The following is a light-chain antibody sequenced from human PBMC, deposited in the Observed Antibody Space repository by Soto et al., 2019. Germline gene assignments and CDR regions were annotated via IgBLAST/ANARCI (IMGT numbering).Light chain of an antibody. CDR1: SSDVGGYNY. CDR3: SSYAGSNNYV. Sequence: QSALTQPPSASGSPGQSVTISCTGTSSDVGGYNYVSWYQQHPGKAPKLMIYEVTQRPSGVPDRFSASKSGNTASLTVSGLQAEDEADYYCSSYAGSNNYVFGTGTKVTV. CDR2: EVT. V-gene: IGLV2-8*01. J-gene: IGLJ1*01.